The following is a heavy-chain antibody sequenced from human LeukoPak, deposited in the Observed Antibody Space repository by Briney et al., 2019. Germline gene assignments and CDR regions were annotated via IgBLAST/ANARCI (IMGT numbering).Heavy chain of an antibody. Sequence: GASVKVSCKASGYTFTSYYMHWVRQAPGQGLEWMGIINPSGGSTSYAQKFQGRVTMTRDTSTSTVYMELSSLRSDDTAVYYCARANPLSYDFWSGYYFGYWGQGTLVTVSS. CDR3: ARANPLSYDFWSGYYFGY. V-gene: IGHV1-46*01. CDR2: INPSGGST. D-gene: IGHD3-3*01. CDR1: GYTFTSYY. J-gene: IGHJ4*02.